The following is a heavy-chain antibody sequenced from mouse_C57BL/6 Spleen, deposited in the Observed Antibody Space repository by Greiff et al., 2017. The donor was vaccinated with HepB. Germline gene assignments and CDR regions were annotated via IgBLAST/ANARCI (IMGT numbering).Heavy chain of an antibody. CDR1: GYAFSSSW. CDR3: ARGYYDGYYDAMDY. Sequence: VQLQQSGPELVKPGASVKISCKASGYAFSSSWMNWVKQRPGKGLEWIGRIYPGDGDTNYNGKFKGKATLTADKSSSTAYMQLSSLTSEDSAVYFCARGYYDGYYDAMDYWGQGTSVTVSS. D-gene: IGHD2-3*01. V-gene: IGHV1-82*01. CDR2: IYPGDGDT. J-gene: IGHJ4*01.